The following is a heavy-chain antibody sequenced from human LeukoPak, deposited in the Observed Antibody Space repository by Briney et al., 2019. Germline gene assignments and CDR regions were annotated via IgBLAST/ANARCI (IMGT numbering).Heavy chain of an antibody. CDR1: GGTFSSYA. V-gene: IGHV1-69*04. CDR3: ARGGWLQVKYYFDY. D-gene: IGHD5-24*01. J-gene: IGHJ4*02. CDR2: IIHILGIA. Sequence: GASVNVSCKASGGTFSSYAISWVRQAPVQGLERMGRIIHILGIANYAQKFQGRVTITADKSTSTAYMELSSLRSEDTAVYYCARGGWLQVKYYFDYWGQGTLVTVSS.